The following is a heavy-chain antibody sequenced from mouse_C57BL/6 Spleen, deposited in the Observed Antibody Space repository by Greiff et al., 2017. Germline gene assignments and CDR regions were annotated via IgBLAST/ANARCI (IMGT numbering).Heavy chain of an antibody. CDR1: GYTFTNYW. CDR3: ARSNYYSNPYYFDY. Sequence: QVQLQQSGAELVRPGTSVKMSCKASGYTFTNYWIGWAKQRPGHGLEWIGDIYPGGGYTNYNEKFKGKATLTADKSSSTAYMQFSSLTSEDSAIYYCARSNYYSNPYYFDYWGQGTTLTVSS. V-gene: IGHV1-63*01. J-gene: IGHJ2*01. D-gene: IGHD2-5*01. CDR2: IYPGGGYT.